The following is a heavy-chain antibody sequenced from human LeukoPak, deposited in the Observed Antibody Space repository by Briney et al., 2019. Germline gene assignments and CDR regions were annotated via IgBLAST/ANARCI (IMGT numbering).Heavy chain of an antibody. J-gene: IGHJ5*02. CDR1: GYSISSGYY. Sequence: TPSETLSLTCAVSGYSISSGYYWGWIRQPPGKGLEWIGSIYHSGSTYYNPSLKSRVTISVDTSKNQFSLKLSSVTAADTAVYYCARHVKMPPSVWFDPWGQGTLVTVSS. CDR2: IYHSGST. CDR3: ARHVKMPPSVWFDP. D-gene: IGHD2-2*01. V-gene: IGHV4-38-2*01.